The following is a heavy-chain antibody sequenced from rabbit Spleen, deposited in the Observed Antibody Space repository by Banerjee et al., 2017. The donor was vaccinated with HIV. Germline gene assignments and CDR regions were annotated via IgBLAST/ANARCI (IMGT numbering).Heavy chain of an antibody. CDR2: IDPVFGIT. D-gene: IGHD8-1*01. CDR1: GFTLSSYY. Sequence: QLEESGRGLVRPEGSLKLSCKASGFTLSSYYMNWVRQAPGKGLEWIGYIDPVFGITYYASWVNGRFSISRENAQNTVFLQMTSLTAADTATYFCARDGAGGSYFALWGPGTLVTVS. J-gene: IGHJ6*01. CDR3: ARDGAGGSYFAL. V-gene: IGHV1S7*01.